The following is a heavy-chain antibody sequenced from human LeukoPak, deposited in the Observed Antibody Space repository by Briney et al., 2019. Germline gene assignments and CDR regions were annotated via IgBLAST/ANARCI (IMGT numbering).Heavy chain of an antibody. Sequence: SGGSLRLSCAASGFTFSSDAMRWVRQAPGKGLEWVSAISSSGGSTYYADSVKGRFTISRDNSKNTLYLQMNSLRAEDTAVYYCAKGSASITMIVVVPPFDYWGQGTLVTVSS. CDR2: ISSSGGST. J-gene: IGHJ4*02. V-gene: IGHV3-23*01. CDR1: GFTFSSDA. D-gene: IGHD3-22*01. CDR3: AKGSASITMIVVVPPFDY.